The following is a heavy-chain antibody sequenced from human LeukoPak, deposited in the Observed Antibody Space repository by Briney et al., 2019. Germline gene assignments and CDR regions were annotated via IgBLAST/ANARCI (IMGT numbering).Heavy chain of an antibody. CDR1: GGSISSYY. Sequence: SETLSLTCTVSGGSISSYYWSWIRQPPGKGLEWIGYIYFSGSTNYNPSLKSRVTISVDTSKNQFSLKLSSVTAADTAVYYCARVEGDILTGHFDYWGQGTLVTVSS. J-gene: IGHJ4*02. CDR3: ARVEGDILTGHFDY. V-gene: IGHV4-59*01. CDR2: IYFSGST. D-gene: IGHD3-9*01.